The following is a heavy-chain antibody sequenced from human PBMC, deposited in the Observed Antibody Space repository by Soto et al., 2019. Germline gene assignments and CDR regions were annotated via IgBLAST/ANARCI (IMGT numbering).Heavy chain of an antibody. CDR3: AKATTNGGWFNPFDS. CDR1: GFSFVNYA. D-gene: IGHD6-19*01. J-gene: IGHJ4*02. CDR2: LSGSGTST. V-gene: IGHV3-23*01. Sequence: EVQLLESGGGLVQPGGSLRLSCAASGFSFVNYAMNWVRQAPGKGLEWVSGLSGSGTSTYYADSVKGRFTISRDNSRDTLFLQMNSPTAEDADVYYCAKATTNGGWFNPFDSWGQGALVTASS.